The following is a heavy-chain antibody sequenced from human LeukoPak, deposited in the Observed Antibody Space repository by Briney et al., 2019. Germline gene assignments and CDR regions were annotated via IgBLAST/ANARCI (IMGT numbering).Heavy chain of an antibody. D-gene: IGHD3-10*01. J-gene: IGHJ4*02. CDR1: GFIFDDYG. V-gene: IGHV3-23*01. Sequence: AGGSLRLSCATSGFIFDDYGMSWVRQAPGKGLEWVSTISGGGDATYYADSVKGRFTISRDNSKNTLYLQMNSLRVEDTAVYYCARDSSMLRGPLVIYYFDFWGQGTLVTVSS. CDR3: ARDSSMLRGPLVIYYFDF. CDR2: ISGGGDAT.